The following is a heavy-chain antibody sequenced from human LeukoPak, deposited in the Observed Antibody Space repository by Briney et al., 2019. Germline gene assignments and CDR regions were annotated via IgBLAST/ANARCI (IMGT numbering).Heavy chain of an antibody. D-gene: IGHD6-6*01. CDR2: FDPEDGET. CDR1: GYTLTELS. J-gene: IGHJ6*02. V-gene: IGHV1-24*01. Sequence: GASVKVSCKVSGYTLTELSMHWVRQAPGKGLEWMGGFDPEDGETIYAQKFQGRVTMTEDTSTDTAYMELSSLRSEDTAVYYCATIHLVYYGMDVWGQGTTVTVSS. CDR3: ATIHLVYYGMDV.